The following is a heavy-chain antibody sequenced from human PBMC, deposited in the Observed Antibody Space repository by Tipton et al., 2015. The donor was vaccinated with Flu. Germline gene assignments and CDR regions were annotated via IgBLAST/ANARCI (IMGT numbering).Heavy chain of an antibody. D-gene: IGHD5/OR15-5a*01. CDR1: RFTFSTYW. Sequence: SLRLSCAASRFTFSTYWMTWVRQVPGKGLEWVANINQDGSEKYYVDSVKGRFTISRDNAKNSLYLQMNSLRAEDTAIYYCAKVIPEKVSGLDYWGQGTLVTLPS. V-gene: IGHV3-7*03. CDR3: AKVIPEKVSGLDY. J-gene: IGHJ4*02. CDR2: INQDGSEK.